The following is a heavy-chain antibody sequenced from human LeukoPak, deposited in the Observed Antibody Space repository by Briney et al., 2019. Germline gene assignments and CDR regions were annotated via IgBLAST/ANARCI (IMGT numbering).Heavy chain of an antibody. CDR1: GFTFSSYA. J-gene: IGHJ4*02. CDR3: ARGTYYYGSGSYYPPDY. Sequence: GGSLRLSCAASGFTFSSYAMHWVRQAPGKGLVWVSRVKSDGSSTSYADSVKGRFTISRDNSKNTLSLQMNSLRAEDTAVYYCARGTYYYGSGSYYPPDYWGQGTLVTVSS. CDR2: VKSDGSST. D-gene: IGHD3-10*01. V-gene: IGHV3-74*01.